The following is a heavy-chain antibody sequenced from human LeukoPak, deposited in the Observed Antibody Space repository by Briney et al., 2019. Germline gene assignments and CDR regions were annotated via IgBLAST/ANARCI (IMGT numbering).Heavy chain of an antibody. CDR2: IDYSGSS. J-gene: IGHJ5*02. V-gene: IGHV4-59*08. Sequence: SETLSLTCTVSGGSVRSDYWSWIRQPPGKGLEWIGYIDYSGSSDYNPSLKSRVTISVDTSKNQFSLRLSSVTAADTAVYYCASHKPFSGTWYGFDPSGQGTLVTVCS. CDR1: GGSVRSDY. D-gene: IGHD6-13*01. CDR3: ASHKPFSGTWYGFDP.